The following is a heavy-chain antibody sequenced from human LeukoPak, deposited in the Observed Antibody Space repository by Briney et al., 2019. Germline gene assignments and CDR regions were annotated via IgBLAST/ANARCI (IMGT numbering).Heavy chain of an antibody. D-gene: IGHD4-17*01. CDR3: ATPTVTTGAFDI. J-gene: IGHJ3*02. Sequence: ASVKVSCKASGYTFSGYYIHWVRQAPGQGLEWMGWINPNSGGTDYAQNLQGRVTMTRDTSISTAYMELSRLRSDDTAVYYCATPTVTTGAFDIWGQGTMVIVSS. CDR2: INPNSGGT. V-gene: IGHV1-2*02. CDR1: GYTFSGYY.